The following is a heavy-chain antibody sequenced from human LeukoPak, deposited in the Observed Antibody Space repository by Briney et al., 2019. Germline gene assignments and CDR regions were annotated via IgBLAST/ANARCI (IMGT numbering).Heavy chain of an antibody. J-gene: IGHJ4*02. V-gene: IGHV5-10-1*01. D-gene: IGHD3-10*02. CDR1: GYSFTSNW. CDR3: AKLFTGELDY. CDR2: IDPSDSYT. Sequence: GESLKTSCRGSGYSFTSNWIIWVRQMPGKGLEWMGRIDPSDSYTNYSPSFQGQVTISADKSISTAYLQWSSLKASDTAMYYCAKLFTGELDYWGQGTLVTVSS.